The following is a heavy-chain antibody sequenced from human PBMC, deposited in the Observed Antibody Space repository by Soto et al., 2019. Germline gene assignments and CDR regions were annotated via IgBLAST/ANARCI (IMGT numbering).Heavy chain of an antibody. CDR3: ARDRDPMTTVTEIGC. D-gene: IGHD4-17*01. J-gene: IGHJ4*02. CDR2: IWYDGSNK. Sequence: QVQLVESGGGVVLPGRSLRLSCAASGFTFSNYGMHWVRQAPGKGLEWVAVIWYDGSNKYYGDSVKGRFTISRDNSKNTLYLQMNSLRGEDMAVYYCARDRDPMTTVTEIGCWGQGTLVTVSS. V-gene: IGHV3-33*01. CDR1: GFTFSNYG.